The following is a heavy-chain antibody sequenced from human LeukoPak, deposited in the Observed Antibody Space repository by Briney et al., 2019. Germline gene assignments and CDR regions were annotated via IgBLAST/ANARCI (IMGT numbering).Heavy chain of an antibody. D-gene: IGHD6-6*01. CDR3: ARESVPAVAARRGLNY. CDR2: INPNSGGT. V-gene: IGHV1-2*02. Sequence: ASVKVSCKASGYTFTDYYMHWVRQAPGQGLEWMGWINPNSGGTNYAQKFQGRVTMTRDTSISTIYMEMSRLRSDDTAVYYCARESVPAVAARRGLNYWGQGTLVAVSS. J-gene: IGHJ4*02. CDR1: GYTFTDYY.